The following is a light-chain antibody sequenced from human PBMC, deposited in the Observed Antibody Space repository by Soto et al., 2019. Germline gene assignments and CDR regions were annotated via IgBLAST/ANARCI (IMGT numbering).Light chain of an antibody. V-gene: IGKV1-33*01. CDR1: QDISNF. CDR2: DGY. J-gene: IGKJ3*01. Sequence: DIQMTQSPSSLSGSIGDRVTITCQASQDISNFLNWYQQKPGKAPNLLIYDGYTLATGATSRFSGGGFGTHFTLNIISLQPEDIATYYCQQFDDRPYITFGPGTKVDIK. CDR3: QQFDDRPYIT.